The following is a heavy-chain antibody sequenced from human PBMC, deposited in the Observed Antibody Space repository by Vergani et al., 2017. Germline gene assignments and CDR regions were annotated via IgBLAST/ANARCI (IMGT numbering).Heavy chain of an antibody. CDR3: ARAEGQWLARGPWDI. Sequence: QVQLVESGGGLVKPGGSLRLSCAASGFTFSDYYMSWIRQAPGKGLEWVSYISSSSSNTNYADSVKGRFTISRDNAKNSLYLQMNSLRAEDTAVYYCARAEGQWLARGPWDIWGQGTMVTVSS. CDR2: ISSSSSNT. D-gene: IGHD6-19*01. CDR1: GFTFSDYY. J-gene: IGHJ3*02. V-gene: IGHV3-11*06.